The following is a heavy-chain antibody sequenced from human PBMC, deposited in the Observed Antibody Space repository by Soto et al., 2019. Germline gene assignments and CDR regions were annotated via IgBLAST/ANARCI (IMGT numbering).Heavy chain of an antibody. V-gene: IGHV4-59*01. J-gene: IGHJ6*02. D-gene: IGHD2-21*02. Sequence: SETLSLTCTVSGGSISSYCWNWIRQPPGKGLEWIGYIYYSGSTNYNPSLKSRVTISVDTSKNQFSLKLSSVTAADTAVYYCARDLWGYCGTDCYPLDVWGQGTTVTVSS. CDR1: GGSISSYC. CDR3: ARDLWGYCGTDCYPLDV. CDR2: IYYSGST.